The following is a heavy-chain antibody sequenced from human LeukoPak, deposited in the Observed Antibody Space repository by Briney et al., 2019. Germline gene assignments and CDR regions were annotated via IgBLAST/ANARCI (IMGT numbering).Heavy chain of an antibody. Sequence: NSSETLSLTCTVSGGSISSSSYYWGWIRQPPGKGLEWIGSIYYSGSTCYNPSLKSRVTISVDTSKNQFSLKLSSVTAADTAVYYCARHYYGSGSYYNAQNWFDPWGQGTLVTVSS. CDR3: ARHYYGSGSYYNAQNWFDP. V-gene: IGHV4-39*01. D-gene: IGHD3-10*01. CDR1: GGSISSSSYY. J-gene: IGHJ5*02. CDR2: IYYSGST.